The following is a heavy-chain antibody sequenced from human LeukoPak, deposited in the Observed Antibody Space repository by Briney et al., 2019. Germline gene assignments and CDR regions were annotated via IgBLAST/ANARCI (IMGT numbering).Heavy chain of an antibody. CDR1: GFTFNNYW. CDR3: ARALRTHFDY. J-gene: IGHJ4*02. Sequence: GGSLRLSCAASGFTFNNYWMTWFRQAPGKGLEWVANIKQDGTEIYYVDSVRGRFIISRDNAENSLYLQMNSLRAEDTAVYYCARALRTHFDYWGQGTLVTVSS. CDR2: IKQDGTEI. V-gene: IGHV3-7*01. D-gene: IGHD4-17*01.